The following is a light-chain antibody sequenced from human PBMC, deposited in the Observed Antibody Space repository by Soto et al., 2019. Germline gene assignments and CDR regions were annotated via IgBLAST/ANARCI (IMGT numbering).Light chain of an antibody. V-gene: IGLV1-44*01. CDR3: AAWDDSLNGPV. Sequence: QSALTQPPSASGTPGQTVTISCSGSSSNIGLNDVHWYRQLSGTAPQILIYDTNQQATGVPDRFSGSRSGTSASLAIHGLQAEDEADYHCAAWDDSLNGPVFGGGTKRTVL. CDR2: DTN. CDR1: SSNIGLND. J-gene: IGLJ2*01.